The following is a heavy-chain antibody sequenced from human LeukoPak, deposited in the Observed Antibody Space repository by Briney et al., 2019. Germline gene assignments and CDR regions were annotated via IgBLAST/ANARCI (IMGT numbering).Heavy chain of an antibody. V-gene: IGHV3-48*04. D-gene: IGHD4-23*01. CDR2: ISSSSSTI. CDR3: ARVIDDYGGNDAFDI. J-gene: IGHJ3*02. CDR1: GFTFSSYS. Sequence: GGSLRLSCAASGFTFSSYSMNWVRQAPGKGLEWVSYISSSSSTIYYADSVKGRFTISRDNAKNSLYLQMNSLRAEDTAVYYCARVIDDYGGNDAFDIWGQGTMVTVSS.